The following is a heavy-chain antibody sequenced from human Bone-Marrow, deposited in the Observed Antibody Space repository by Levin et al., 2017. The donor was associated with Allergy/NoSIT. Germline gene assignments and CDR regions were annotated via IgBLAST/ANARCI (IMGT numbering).Heavy chain of an antibody. V-gene: IGHV4-38-2*02. CDR2: FYHRGNT. CDR3: VRQGYTNEFES. CDR1: GYSISSGYY. J-gene: IGHJ4*02. D-gene: IGHD5-24*01. Sequence: SETLSLTCSVSGYSISSGYYWGWIRQPPGKGLEWIGSFYHRGNTYYNPSLKSRVTTSVDTSKNQFSLRLTSVTAEDTAVYYCVRQGYTNEFESWGQGTPVTVSS.